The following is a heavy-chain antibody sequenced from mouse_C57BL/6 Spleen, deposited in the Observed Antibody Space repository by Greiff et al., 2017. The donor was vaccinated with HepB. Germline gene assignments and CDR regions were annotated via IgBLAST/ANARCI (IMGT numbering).Heavy chain of an antibody. J-gene: IGHJ3*01. V-gene: IGHV1-82*01. CDR2: IYPGDGDT. D-gene: IGHD2-10*01. CDR3: ARDLLGLAY. Sequence: VQLQQSGPELVKPGASVKISCKASGYAFSSSWMNWVKQRPGKGLEWIGRIYPGDGDTNYNGKFKGKATLTADKSSSTAYMQLSSLTSEDSAVYFCARDLLGLAYWGQGTLVTVSA. CDR1: GYAFSSSW.